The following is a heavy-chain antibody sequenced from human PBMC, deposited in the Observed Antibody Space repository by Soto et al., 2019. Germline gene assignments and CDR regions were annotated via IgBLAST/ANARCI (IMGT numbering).Heavy chain of an antibody. D-gene: IGHD5-18*01. CDR1: GFTFTSSV. Sequence: ASVKVSCKASGFTFTSSVVQWVRQARGQRLEWIGWIVVGSGNTNYAQKFQERVTITRDMSTSTAYMELSSLRSEDTAVYYCAAKEKDTAMVTDYWGQGTLVTVSS. V-gene: IGHV1-58*01. CDR2: IVVGSGNT. J-gene: IGHJ4*02. CDR3: AAKEKDTAMVTDY.